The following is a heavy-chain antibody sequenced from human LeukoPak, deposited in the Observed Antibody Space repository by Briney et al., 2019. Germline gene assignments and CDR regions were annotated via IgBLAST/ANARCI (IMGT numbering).Heavy chain of an antibody. V-gene: IGHV3-48*01. J-gene: IGHJ4*02. CDR1: GFTFSSYS. D-gene: IGHD2-2*01. CDR2: ISSSSSTI. Sequence: GGSLRLSCAASGFTFSSYSMNWVRRAPGKGLEWVSYISSSSSTIYYADSVKGRFTISRDNAKNSLYLQMNSLRAEDTAVYYCARLGYCSSTSCRGPSFDYWGQGTLVTVSS. CDR3: ARLGYCSSTSCRGPSFDY.